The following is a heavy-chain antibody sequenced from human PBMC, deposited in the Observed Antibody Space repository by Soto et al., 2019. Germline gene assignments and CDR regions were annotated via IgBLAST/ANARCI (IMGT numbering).Heavy chain of an antibody. CDR3: ARDISASDGDY. J-gene: IGHJ4*02. D-gene: IGHD2-21*01. Sequence: SETLSLTCSVSGYSISSGYYWGWIRQAPGKGLKWIGNIHHSGSTYYNPSLESRVTISIDTSKNQFSLRLTSVTAADTAIYYCARDISASDGDYWGQGTLVTVSS. CDR2: IHHSGST. V-gene: IGHV4-38-2*02. CDR1: GYSISSGYY.